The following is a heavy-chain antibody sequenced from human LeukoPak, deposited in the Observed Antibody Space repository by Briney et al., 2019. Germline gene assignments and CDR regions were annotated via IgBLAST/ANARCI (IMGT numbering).Heavy chain of an antibody. CDR2: IKQDGSEK. D-gene: IGHD2-2*02. CDR1: GFTFDNHV. Sequence: GRSLRLSCAASGFTFDNHVMHWVRQAPGKGLEWVANIKQDGSEKYYVDSVKGRFTISRDNAKNSLYLQMNSLRAEDTAVYYCAREYPLKYFDYWGQGTLVTVSS. J-gene: IGHJ4*02. V-gene: IGHV3-7*01. CDR3: AREYPLKYFDY.